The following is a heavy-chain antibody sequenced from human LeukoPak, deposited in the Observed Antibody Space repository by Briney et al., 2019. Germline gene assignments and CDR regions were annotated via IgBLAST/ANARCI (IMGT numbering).Heavy chain of an antibody. Sequence: SETLSLTCTVSGGSISSSSYYWGWIRQPPGKGLEWIGSIYYGGSTYYNPSLKSRVTISVDTSKNQFSLKLSSVTAADTAVYYYELAVAGTVRDYWGQGTLVTVSS. CDR3: ELAVAGTVRDY. V-gene: IGHV4-39*01. D-gene: IGHD6-19*01. J-gene: IGHJ4*02. CDR2: IYYGGST. CDR1: GGSISSSSYY.